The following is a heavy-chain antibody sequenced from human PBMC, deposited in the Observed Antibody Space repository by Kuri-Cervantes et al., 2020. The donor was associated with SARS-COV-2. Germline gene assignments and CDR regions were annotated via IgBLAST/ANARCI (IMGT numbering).Heavy chain of an antibody. Sequence: SETLSLTCAVYGGSFSGYYWSWIRQPPGKGLEWIGEINHSGSTNYNPSLKSRVTISVDTSKNQFSLKLSSVTAADTAVYYCASPITIFGVGWGGEAYGMDVWGQGTTVTVSS. V-gene: IGHV4-34*01. D-gene: IGHD3-3*01. CDR2: INHSGST. CDR1: GGSFSGYY. CDR3: ASPITIFGVGWGGEAYGMDV. J-gene: IGHJ6*02.